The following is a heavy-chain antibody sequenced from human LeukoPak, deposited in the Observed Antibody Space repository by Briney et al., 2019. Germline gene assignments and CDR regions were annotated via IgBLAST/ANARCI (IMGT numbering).Heavy chain of an antibody. Sequence: SVKVSCKASGGTFISYAISWVRQAPGQGREWRGGIIPIFCTANFAQQFHGRVTITTPQSTTTASMELTSLRSEDTAVYYCARVVPLAAGYDRAGYYFDYWGQGTLVTVSS. D-gene: IGHD3-22*01. CDR2: IIPIFCTA. J-gene: IGHJ4*02. V-gene: IGHV1-69*05. CDR1: GGTFISYA. CDR3: ARVVPLAAGYDRAGYYFDY.